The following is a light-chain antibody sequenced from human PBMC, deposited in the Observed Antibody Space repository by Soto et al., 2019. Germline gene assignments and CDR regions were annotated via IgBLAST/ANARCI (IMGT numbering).Light chain of an antibody. Sequence: ELTVPGSMVDFPGQPTAISSTGTSSDVGGYDYVSWYQQHPDKAPKLMIYEVTKRPSWVSNRFSGSKSGNTASLTISGLQPEDEADYYCSSHTSGSTRVFGSGTKVTVL. CDR3: SSHTSGSTRV. CDR2: EVT. J-gene: IGLJ1*01. CDR1: SSDVGGYDY. V-gene: IGLV2-14*01.